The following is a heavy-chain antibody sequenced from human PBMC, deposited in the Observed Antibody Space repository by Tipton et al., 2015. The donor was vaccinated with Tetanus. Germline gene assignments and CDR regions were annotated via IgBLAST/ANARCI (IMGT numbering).Heavy chain of an antibody. CDR1: GFTFTSFA. J-gene: IGHJ3*02. CDR3: AKGSAGIGVAANDI. D-gene: IGHD6-19*01. CDR2: VGASVDST. Sequence: SLRLSCAASGFTFTSFAMSWVRQAPGKGLEWVSSVGASVDSTYHADSVKGRVTISSDTSKNTLYLQMSNLRADDTPIYYGAKGSAGIGVAANDIGGEGTMIPAS. V-gene: IGHV3-23*01.